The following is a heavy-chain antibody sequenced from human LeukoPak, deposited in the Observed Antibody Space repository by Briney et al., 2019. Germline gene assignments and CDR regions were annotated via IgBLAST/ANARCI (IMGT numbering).Heavy chain of an antibody. D-gene: IGHD2-8*01. CDR3: SRENGAFSPFGY. CDR2: ISLTGLT. CDR1: GGSTSNTNW. V-gene: IGHV4-4*02. Sequence: SETLSLTCGVSGGSTSNTNWWSWVRQPPGQGLEWIGEISLTGLTHYNPSLESRVTVSLDKSKNQLSLNLTSVTAADTAVYYCSRENGAFSPFGYWGQGTLVTVLS. J-gene: IGHJ4*02.